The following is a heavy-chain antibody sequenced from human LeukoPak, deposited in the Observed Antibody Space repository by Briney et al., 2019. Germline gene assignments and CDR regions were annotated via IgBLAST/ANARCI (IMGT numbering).Heavy chain of an antibody. Sequence: GASVKVSCKASGYTFTSYAMNWVRQAPGQGLEWMGGIIPIFGTANYAQKFQGRVTITADESTSTAYMELSSLRSEDTAVYYCARAPHDPYCSSTSCLRDWFDPWGQGTLVTVSS. CDR3: ARAPHDPYCSSTSCLRDWFDP. J-gene: IGHJ5*02. V-gene: IGHV1-69*13. CDR2: IIPIFGTA. D-gene: IGHD2-2*01. CDR1: GYTFTSYA.